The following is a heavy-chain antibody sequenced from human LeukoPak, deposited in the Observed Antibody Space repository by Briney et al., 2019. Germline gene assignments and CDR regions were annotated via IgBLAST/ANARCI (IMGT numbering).Heavy chain of an antibody. CDR2: IYSGGST. V-gene: IGHV3-53*01. CDR1: GFTVRNNY. CDR3: ARDYDYIWGSYFGS. Sequence: GGSLRLSCAASGFTVRNNYVSWVRQAPGKGLEWGSFIYSGGSTHYADSVKGRFTISRDNSKHTVYLKMNSLRAEDTAVYYCARDYDYIWGSYFGSWGQGALVTVSS. D-gene: IGHD3-16*01. J-gene: IGHJ4*02.